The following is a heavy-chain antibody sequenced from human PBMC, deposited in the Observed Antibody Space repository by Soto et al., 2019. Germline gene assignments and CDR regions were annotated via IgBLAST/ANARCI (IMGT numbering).Heavy chain of an antibody. V-gene: IGHV3-48*01. CDR3: AREDSSSWLNWFDP. CDR1: GFTFSSYS. J-gene: IGHJ5*02. D-gene: IGHD6-13*01. CDR2: ISSSSSTI. Sequence: EVQLVESGGGLVQPGGSLRLSCAASGFTFSSYSMNWVRQAPGKGLEWVSYISSSSSTIYYADSVKGRFTISSDNAKNSLYLQMISLRAEDTAVYYCAREDSSSWLNWFDPWGQGTLVTVSS.